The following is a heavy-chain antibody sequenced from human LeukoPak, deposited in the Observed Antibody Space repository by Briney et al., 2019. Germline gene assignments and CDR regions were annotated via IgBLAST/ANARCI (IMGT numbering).Heavy chain of an antibody. CDR3: ARVPRYGSGSYYSLDY. D-gene: IGHD3-10*01. CDR1: GFTFSDYY. CDR2: ISSSGSTI. Sequence: GGSLRLSCAASGFTFSDYYMSWIRQAPGKGLEWVSYISSSGSTIYYADSVKGRFTISRDNAKNSLYLQMNSLRADDTAAYYCARVPRYGSGSYYSLDYWGQGTLVTVSS. J-gene: IGHJ4*02. V-gene: IGHV3-11*01.